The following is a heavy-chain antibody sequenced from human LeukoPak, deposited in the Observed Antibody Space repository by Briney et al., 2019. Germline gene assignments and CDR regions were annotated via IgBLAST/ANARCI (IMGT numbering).Heavy chain of an antibody. CDR3: ASRTSSGWYGPHYGMDV. CDR1: GGSISSSSYY. CDR2: IYYSGST. D-gene: IGHD6-19*01. V-gene: IGHV4-39*07. J-gene: IGHJ6*02. Sequence: SETLSLTCTVSGGSISSSSYYWGWIRQPPGKGLEWIGSIYYSGSTYYNPSLKSRVTISVDTSKNQFSLKLSSVTAADTAVYYCASRTSSGWYGPHYGMDVWGQGTTVTVSS.